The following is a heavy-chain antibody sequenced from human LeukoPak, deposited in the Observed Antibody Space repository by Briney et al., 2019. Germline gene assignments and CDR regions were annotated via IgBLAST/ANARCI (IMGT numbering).Heavy chain of an antibody. V-gene: IGHV1-18*01. J-gene: IGHJ4*02. CDR1: GYTFTSYG. CDR3: ARDPGQYYDILAGYYTPYYFDY. Sequence: ASVKVSCKASGYTFTSYGISWVRQAPGQGLEWMGWISTYNGDTDYAQKLQGRVTMTADTSTSTAYMEMRSLRSDDTAVYYCARDPGQYYDILAGYYTPYYFDYWGQGTLVTVSS. D-gene: IGHD3-9*01. CDR2: ISTYNGDT.